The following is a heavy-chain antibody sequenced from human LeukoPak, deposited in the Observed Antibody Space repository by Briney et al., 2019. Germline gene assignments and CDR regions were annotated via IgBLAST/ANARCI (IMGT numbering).Heavy chain of an antibody. Sequence: GGSLRLSCAASGFTFSSYAMHWVRQAPGKGLEWVAVISYDGSNKYYADSVKGRFTISSDNSKNTLYLQMNSLRAEDTAVYYCARDSRVATRCCYYWGQGTLVTVSS. V-gene: IGHV3-30*04. CDR1: GFTFSSYA. J-gene: IGHJ4*02. CDR3: ARDSRVATRCCYY. D-gene: IGHD5-12*01. CDR2: ISYDGSNK.